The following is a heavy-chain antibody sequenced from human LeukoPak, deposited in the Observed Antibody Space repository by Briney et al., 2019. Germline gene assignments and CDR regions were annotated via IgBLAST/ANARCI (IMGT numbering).Heavy chain of an antibody. D-gene: IGHD5-12*01. J-gene: IGHJ4*02. CDR2: INPNSGGT. CDR3: ARDKYTGYETFDY. CDR1: GYTFTGYY. V-gene: IGHV1-2*02. Sequence: ASVKVSCKASGYTFTGYYMHWVRQAPGQGLEWMGWINPNSGGTHYAQKFQGRVTMTRDTSISTAYMELNRLTSDDTAVYYCARDKYTGYETFDYWGQGTPVTVSS.